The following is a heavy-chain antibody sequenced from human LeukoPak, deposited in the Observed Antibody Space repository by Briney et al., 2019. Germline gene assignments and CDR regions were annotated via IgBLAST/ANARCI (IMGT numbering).Heavy chain of an antibody. CDR1: GGSFSGYY. V-gene: IGHV4-34*01. J-gene: IGHJ4*02. Sequence: KPSETLSLTCAVYGGSFSGYYWSWIRQPPGKGLEWIGEINHSGSTNYNPSLKSRVTISVDTSKNQFSLKLNSVTAADTAVYYCARVPARPETAVGYYFDYWGQGTLVTVSS. CDR2: INHSGST. CDR3: ARVPARPETAVGYYFDY. D-gene: IGHD5-18*01.